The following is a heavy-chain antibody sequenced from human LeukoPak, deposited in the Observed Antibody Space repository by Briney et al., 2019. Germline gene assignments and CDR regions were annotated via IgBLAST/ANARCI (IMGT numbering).Heavy chain of an antibody. Sequence: GGSLRLSCAASGFTFSDYNMNWVRQAPGKGLEWVSYISSSGSTIYYADSVKGRFTISRDNSKNTLYLQMNSLRAEDTAVYYCAKDHGYYYYYYMDVWGKGTTVTVSS. J-gene: IGHJ6*03. CDR2: ISSSGSTI. V-gene: IGHV3-48*01. CDR3: AKDHGYYYYYYMDV. CDR1: GFTFSDYN.